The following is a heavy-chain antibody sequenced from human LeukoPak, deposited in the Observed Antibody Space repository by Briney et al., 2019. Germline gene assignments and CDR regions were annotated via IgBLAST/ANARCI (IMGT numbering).Heavy chain of an antibody. CDR3: ARNRYDGYLYFDS. J-gene: IGHJ4*02. CDR2: ISSRDTI. Sequence: PGGSLRLSCTASGFIFSSYSMNWVRQAPGKGLEWVSYISSRDTIYYADSVRGRFTISRDNAKNSLYLQMNSLRAEDTAVYYCARNRYDGYLYFDSWGQGTLVTVSS. CDR1: GFIFSSYS. V-gene: IGHV3-48*01. D-gene: IGHD5-18*01.